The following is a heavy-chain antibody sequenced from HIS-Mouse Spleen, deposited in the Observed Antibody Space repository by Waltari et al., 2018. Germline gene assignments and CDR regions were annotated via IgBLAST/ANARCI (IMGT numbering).Heavy chain of an antibody. CDR3: ARAILCSGGSCYFDY. CDR1: GYTFTSYY. D-gene: IGHD2-15*01. V-gene: IGHV1-46*01. CDR2: IHPSGGST. J-gene: IGHJ4*02. Sequence: QVQLVQSGAEVKKPGASVKVSCKASGYTFTSYYMHWVRQAPGQGLEWMGIIHPSGGSTSYAQKFQGRVTMTRDTSTSTVYMELSSLRSEDTAVYYCARAILCSGGSCYFDYWGQGTLVTVSS.